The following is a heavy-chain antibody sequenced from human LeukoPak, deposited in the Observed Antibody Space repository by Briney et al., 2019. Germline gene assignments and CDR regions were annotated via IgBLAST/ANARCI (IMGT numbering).Heavy chain of an antibody. CDR1: GFTFSKYW. V-gene: IGHV3-7*01. Sequence: GGSLRLSCAVSGFTFSKYWISWVRQAPGKGLEWVANIKEDGSDKYYVDPVKGRFTISRDNAKNSLSLQRNSLRAEDTAVYYCARDSLSGYDDFDYGGQGTLVTVSS. J-gene: IGHJ4*02. D-gene: IGHD5-12*01. CDR2: IKEDGSDK. CDR3: ARDSLSGYDDFDY.